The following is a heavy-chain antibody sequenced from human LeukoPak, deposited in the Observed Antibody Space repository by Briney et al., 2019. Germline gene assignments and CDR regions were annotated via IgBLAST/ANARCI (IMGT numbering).Heavy chain of an antibody. CDR3: ARFHRYLGVSLDY. J-gene: IGHJ4*02. Sequence: SGPALAHPPQPLTLPCTFSGFSLRTSGMCVSWIRQPPGKALEWLARIDWDDDKFYSTSLKTRLTISKDTSKNQVVLTMTNMDPVDTATYYCARFHRYLGVSLDYWAQGTLVTVSS. CDR2: IDWDDDK. CDR1: GFSLRTSGMC. D-gene: IGHD3-16*01. V-gene: IGHV2-70*17.